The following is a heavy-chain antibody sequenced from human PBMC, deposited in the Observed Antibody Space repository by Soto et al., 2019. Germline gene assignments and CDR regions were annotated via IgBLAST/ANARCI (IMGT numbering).Heavy chain of an antibody. V-gene: IGHV1-69*12. CDR1: GGTFSSYA. D-gene: IGHD3-10*01. CDR2: IIPIFGTA. Sequence: QVQLVQSGAEVKKPGSSVKVSCKASGGTFSSYAISWVRQAPGQGLEWMGGIIPIFGTANYAQKFQGRVTITADEATSTAYMKLSSLRSEDTDVNYCATRAGYGSNGNYYDHGMDVWGQGTTVTVSS. J-gene: IGHJ6*02. CDR3: ATRAGYGSNGNYYDHGMDV.